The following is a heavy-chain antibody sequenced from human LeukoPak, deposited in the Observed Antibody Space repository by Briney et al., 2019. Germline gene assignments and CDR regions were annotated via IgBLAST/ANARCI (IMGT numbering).Heavy chain of an antibody. V-gene: IGHV3-30*18. J-gene: IGHJ4*02. CDR3: AKVAGRDWNDFIDY. Sequence: PGGSLPPSRAASGFTFSSYGMHWVRQAPGKGLEWVAVISYDGSSKYHADSVKGRFTISRDNSKNTLYLQMNSLGAEDTAVYYCAKVAGRDWNDFIDYWGQGVLVTVSS. CDR1: GFTFSSYG. D-gene: IGHD1-1*01. CDR2: ISYDGSSK.